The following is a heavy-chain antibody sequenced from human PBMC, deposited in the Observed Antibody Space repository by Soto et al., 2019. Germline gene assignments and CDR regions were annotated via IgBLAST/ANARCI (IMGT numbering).Heavy chain of an antibody. CDR1: GGSFSGYY. Sequence: QVQLQQWGAGLLKPSETLSLTCAVYGGSFSGYYWSWIRQPPGKGLEWIGEINHSGSTHYNPSLKSRVTISVDTSKNQFSLKLSSVTAADAAVYYCARIGGYCSGGSCYSYYYGMDVWGQGTTVTVSS. CDR2: INHSGST. D-gene: IGHD2-15*01. V-gene: IGHV4-34*01. J-gene: IGHJ6*02. CDR3: ARIGGYCSGGSCYSYYYGMDV.